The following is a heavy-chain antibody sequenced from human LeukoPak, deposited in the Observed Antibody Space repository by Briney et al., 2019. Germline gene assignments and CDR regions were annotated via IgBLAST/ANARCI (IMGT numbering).Heavy chain of an antibody. D-gene: IGHD6-19*01. CDR3: AKDRGGWSYGMDV. Sequence: AGGSLRLSCAASGFTFDDYAMHWVRQAPGKGLEWVSGISWNSGSIGYADSVKGRFTISRDNAKNSLYLQMNSLRAEDTALYYCAKDRGGWSYGMDVWGQGTTATVSS. J-gene: IGHJ6*02. V-gene: IGHV3-9*01. CDR2: ISWNSGSI. CDR1: GFTFDDYA.